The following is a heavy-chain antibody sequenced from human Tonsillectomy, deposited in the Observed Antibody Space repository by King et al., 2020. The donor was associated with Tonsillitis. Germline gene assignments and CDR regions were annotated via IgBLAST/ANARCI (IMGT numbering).Heavy chain of an antibody. V-gene: IGHV3-13*05. CDR2: IGAAGDP. CDR3: ARAESRYFYGLDV. Sequence: QLVQSGGGLVQPGGSLRLSCAASGFTFTSYDMYWVRQVTGKGLEWVSTIGAAGDPYYPGSVKGRFTISRENAKNSLYLQMDSLRAGDTAVYYCARAESRYFYGLDVWGQGTTVTVSS. J-gene: IGHJ6*02. CDR1: GFTFTSYD.